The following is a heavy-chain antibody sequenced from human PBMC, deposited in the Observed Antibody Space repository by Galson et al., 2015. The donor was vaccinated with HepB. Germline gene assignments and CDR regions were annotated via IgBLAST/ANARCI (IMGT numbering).Heavy chain of an antibody. V-gene: IGHV2-70*11. CDR3: ARIAPFEMATTYYFDS. CDR2: INWDDDK. Sequence: PALVKPTQTLTLTCTLSRFSLSTSAMCGSWIRQPPGKSLKWLARINWDDDKYYSTSLKTRLTISNDNSKNQVFLTMTNIDPVDTATYYCARIAPFEMATTYYFDSWGQGTLVTVSS. J-gene: IGHJ4*02. CDR1: RFSLSTSAMC. D-gene: IGHD5-24*01.